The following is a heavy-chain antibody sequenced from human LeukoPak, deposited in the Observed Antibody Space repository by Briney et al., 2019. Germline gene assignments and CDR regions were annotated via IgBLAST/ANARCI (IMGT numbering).Heavy chain of an antibody. D-gene: IGHD3-10*01. CDR3: ARDRLDHYYGSGSPNYYFDY. Sequence: ASVKVSCKASGYTFTSYCMHWVRQAPGQGLEWMGIIIPSGGSTSYAQKFQGRVTMTRDTSTSTVYMELSSLRSEDTAVYYCARDRLDHYYGSGSPNYYFDYWGQGTLVTASS. CDR1: GYTFTSYC. CDR2: IIPSGGST. J-gene: IGHJ4*02. V-gene: IGHV1-46*01.